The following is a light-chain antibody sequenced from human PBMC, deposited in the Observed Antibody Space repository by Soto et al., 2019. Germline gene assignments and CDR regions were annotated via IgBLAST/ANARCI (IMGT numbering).Light chain of an antibody. CDR3: QQFNSYPRTT. J-gene: IGKJ4*01. V-gene: IGKV1-9*01. CDR2: AAS. CDR1: QGIYNY. Sequence: DIQLTQSPSFLSASVGDRVTITCRASQGIYNYLAWYQQKPGKAPKLLIYAASTLQSAVPSRFSGSGSGTEFTLTISSLQPEDFATYYCQQFNSYPRTTFGGGTKVEIK.